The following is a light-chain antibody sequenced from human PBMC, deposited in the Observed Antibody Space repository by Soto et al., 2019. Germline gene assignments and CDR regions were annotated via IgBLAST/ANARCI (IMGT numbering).Light chain of an antibody. V-gene: IGKV3-20*01. Sequence: EVVLTQSPGTLSLSRGERATLSCRASERIYSAYLGWYQQKPGQAPRLLIYGTSSRATGIPDRVSGSGSGTDFTLTISRLEPEDFAVYYCQQYGNSPITFGQGTRLEIK. CDR3: QQYGNSPIT. CDR1: ERIYSAY. J-gene: IGKJ5*01. CDR2: GTS.